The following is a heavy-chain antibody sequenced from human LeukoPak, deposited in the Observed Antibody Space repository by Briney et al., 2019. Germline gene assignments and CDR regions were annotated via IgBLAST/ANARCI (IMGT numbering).Heavy chain of an antibody. Sequence: GESLQISCKGSGYSFPHYWIAWVRQMPGKGLEWMGIIFPGDSDARYSPSFHGQVTISADRSSSTAYLQWSRLKASDTAMYYWARPGYCRSYKFFCLFFCFWGPGTLVPGFS. CDR2: IFPGDSDA. J-gene: IGHJ1*01. D-gene: IGHD2-2*01. CDR1: GYSFPHYW. CDR3: ARPGYCRSYKFFCLFFCF. V-gene: IGHV5-51*01.